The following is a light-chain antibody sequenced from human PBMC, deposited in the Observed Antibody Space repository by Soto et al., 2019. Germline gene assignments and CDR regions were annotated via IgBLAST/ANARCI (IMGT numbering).Light chain of an antibody. V-gene: IGKV1-9*01. CDR1: QAISSH. Sequence: IQMTQSPSSSSASLGDRVTITCRASQAISSHLAWYQQKPGKAPKLLVYVASTLQSGVPSRFSGSGSGTDFSLPISSLQPDDFATYYCQQYDDYWTFGQGTKVDTK. CDR2: VAS. CDR3: QQYDDYWT. J-gene: IGKJ1*01.